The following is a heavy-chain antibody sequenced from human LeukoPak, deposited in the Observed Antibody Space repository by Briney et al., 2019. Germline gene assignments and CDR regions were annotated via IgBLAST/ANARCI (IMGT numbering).Heavy chain of an antibody. CDR1: GFTFSTYW. CDR3: ARDPTAYYDSSGYYLNTIDY. CDR2: IWYDGSYK. J-gene: IGHJ4*02. D-gene: IGHD3-22*01. V-gene: IGHV3-33*08. Sequence: GGSLRLSCAASGFTFSTYWVHWVRQAPGKGLEWVAVIWYDGSYKYYADSVKGRFTISRDNSKNTLYLQMNSLRAEDTAVYYCARDPTAYYDSSGYYLNTIDYWGQGTLVTVSS.